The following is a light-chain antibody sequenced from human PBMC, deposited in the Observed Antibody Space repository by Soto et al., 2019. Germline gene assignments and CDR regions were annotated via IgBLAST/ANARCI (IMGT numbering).Light chain of an antibody. V-gene: IGKV3-15*01. Sequence: DTVMTQSPATLSVSPGERATLSCRASQNIYTNLAWYQQRAGQAPRLLIYRAYTRATGVPDRFSGSGSGTEFTLTISSLQSEDSAVYFCQQFSDWPPYTFGQGTKLEIK. CDR2: RAY. CDR1: QNIYTN. J-gene: IGKJ2*01. CDR3: QQFSDWPPYT.